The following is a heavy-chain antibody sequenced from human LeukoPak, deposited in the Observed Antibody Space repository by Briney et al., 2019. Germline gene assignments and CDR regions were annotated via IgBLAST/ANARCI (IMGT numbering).Heavy chain of an antibody. D-gene: IGHD2-2*01. CDR3: VRRGAYCSSTSCSFFDY. Sequence: GGSLRLSCAASGFTFSSYGMHWVRQAPGKGLEWVSSISSSSSYIYYADSVKGRFTISRDNAKNSLYLQMNSLRAEDTAVYYCVRRGAYCSSTSCSFFDYWGQGTLVTVSS. J-gene: IGHJ4*02. V-gene: IGHV3-21*01. CDR1: GFTFSSYG. CDR2: ISSSSSYI.